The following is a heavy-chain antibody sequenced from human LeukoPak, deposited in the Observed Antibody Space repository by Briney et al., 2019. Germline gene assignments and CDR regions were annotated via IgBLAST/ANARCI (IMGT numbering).Heavy chain of an antibody. D-gene: IGHD3-22*01. CDR3: AKDHQVAYYYDSSGPDDY. J-gene: IGHJ4*02. CDR2: ISGSGGST. CDR1: GFTFSSYA. V-gene: IGHV3-23*01. Sequence: PGGSLRLSCAASGFTFSSYAMSWVRQAPGKGLEWVSAISGSGGSTYYADSVKGRFTISRDNSKNTLYLQMNNPRAEDTAVYYCAKDHQVAYYYDSSGPDDYWGQGTLVTVSS.